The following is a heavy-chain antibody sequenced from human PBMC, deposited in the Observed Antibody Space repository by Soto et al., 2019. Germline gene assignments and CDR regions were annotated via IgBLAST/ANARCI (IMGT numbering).Heavy chain of an antibody. J-gene: IGHJ3*02. CDR1: GGTFSSYA. D-gene: IGHD4-17*01. CDR3: ARDRNPTVTSAFDI. Sequence: QVQLVQSGAEVMKPGSSVKVSSKASGGTFSSYAISWVRQAPGQGLEWLGGIIPIFGTANYAQKFQGRVTITADESTSTAYMELSSLRSEDTAVYYCARDRNPTVTSAFDIWGQGTMVTVSS. V-gene: IGHV1-69*12. CDR2: IIPIFGTA.